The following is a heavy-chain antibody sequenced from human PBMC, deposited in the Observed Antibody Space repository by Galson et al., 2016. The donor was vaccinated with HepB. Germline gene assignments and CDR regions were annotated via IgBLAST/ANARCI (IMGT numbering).Heavy chain of an antibody. CDR2: INPNVGST. J-gene: IGHJ6*02. Sequence: QSGAEVKKPGESLKISCKASGYTFTAYFIYWVRQAPGQGLEWMGFINPNVGSTTFAQKFQDRVTMTGDTSTSTVFMELSSLRSEDTAVYFCARGDLNYYYALDVWGQGTTVTVSS. V-gene: IGHV1-46*01. CDR3: ARGDLNYYYALDV. CDR1: GYTFTAYF. D-gene: IGHD3-3*01.